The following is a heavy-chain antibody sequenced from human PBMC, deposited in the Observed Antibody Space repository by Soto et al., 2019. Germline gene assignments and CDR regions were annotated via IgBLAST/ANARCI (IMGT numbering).Heavy chain of an antibody. V-gene: IGHV4-4*02. CDR1: GGSISSSNW. J-gene: IGHJ4*02. D-gene: IGHD3-22*01. Sequence: SETLSLTCAVSGGSISSSNWWSWVRQPPGKGLEWIGEIYHSGSTNYNPSLKSRVTISVDKSKNQFSLKLSSVTAADTAVYYFARDGYYYDSSGYYWFFDYWGQGTLVTVSS. CDR2: IYHSGST. CDR3: ARDGYYYDSSGYYWFFDY.